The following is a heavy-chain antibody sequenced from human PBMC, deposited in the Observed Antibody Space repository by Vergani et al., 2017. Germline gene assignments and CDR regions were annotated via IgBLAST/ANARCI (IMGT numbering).Heavy chain of an antibody. Sequence: EVQLLESGGGLVQPGGSLRLSCAASGFTLSNYAMSWVRQAPGRGLEWVSTIGTSGGSTYYADSVKGRFTISRDNSKNTLYLQMNSLRAEDTAIYYCAKGARSDVWGQGTTVTVSS. CDR3: AKGARSDV. V-gene: IGHV3-23*01. CDR2: IGTSGGST. CDR1: GFTLSNYA. J-gene: IGHJ6*02.